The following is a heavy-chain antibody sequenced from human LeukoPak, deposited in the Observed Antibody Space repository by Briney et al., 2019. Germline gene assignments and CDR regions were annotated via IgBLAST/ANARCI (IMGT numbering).Heavy chain of an antibody. CDR3: ARSYYYGSGSTSWFDP. D-gene: IGHD3-10*01. V-gene: IGHV4-39*01. CDR2: IYYSGST. Sequence: SETLSLTCTVSGGSISSSSYYWGWIRQPPGKGLEWIGSIYYSGSTYYNPSLKSRVTISVDTSKNQFSLKLSSVTAADTAVYYCARSYYYGSGSTSWFDPWGQGTLVTVSS. CDR1: GGSISSSSYY. J-gene: IGHJ5*02.